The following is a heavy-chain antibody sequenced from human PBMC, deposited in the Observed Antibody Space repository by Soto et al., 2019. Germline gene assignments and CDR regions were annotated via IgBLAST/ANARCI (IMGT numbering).Heavy chain of an antibody. V-gene: IGHV4-31*03. CDR2: VYYSGST. CDR1: GGSINSGAYY. D-gene: IGHD1-1*01. J-gene: IGHJ6*02. CDR3: AGGSQLEAGRDYYAMDV. Sequence: SETPSLTRTVSGGSINSGAYYLSWVRHRPGKGLEWIGYVYYSGSTYYNPPLKTRLTISLDTSKNQSSLRLNFVTTPDTAVDYCAGGSQLEAGRDYYAMDVWGRGTTVTVSS.